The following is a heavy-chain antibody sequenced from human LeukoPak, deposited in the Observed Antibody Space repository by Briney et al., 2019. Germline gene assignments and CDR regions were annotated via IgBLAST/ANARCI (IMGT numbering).Heavy chain of an antibody. CDR3: ARESFYDILTSSSLYDY. D-gene: IGHD3-9*01. Sequence: GGSLRLSCAASGFTFSSYSMNWVRQAPGKGLEWVSYISSSSSTIYYADSLKGRFTISRDNAKNSLYLQMNSLRAEDTAVYYCARESFYDILTSSSLYDYWGQGTLVTVSS. V-gene: IGHV3-48*01. CDR1: GFTFSSYS. J-gene: IGHJ4*02. CDR2: ISSSSSTI.